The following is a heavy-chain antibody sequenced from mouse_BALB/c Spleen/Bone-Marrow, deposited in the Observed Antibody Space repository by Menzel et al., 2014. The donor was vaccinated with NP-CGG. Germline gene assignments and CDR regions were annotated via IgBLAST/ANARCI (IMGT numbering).Heavy chain of an antibody. D-gene: IGHD2-14*01. J-gene: IGHJ2*01. V-gene: IGHV2-4-1*01. Sequence: QVQLQQSGPGLVQPSQSLSITCTVSGFSLTSYDVHWVRQSPGKGLEWLGGIWSGGGTDYDAAFISRLNITKDNSKSQVFFKKNSLQADDTAIYFCAIKDYRYDYFDYWGQGTTLTVSS. CDR2: IWSGGGT. CDR1: GFSLTSYD. CDR3: AIKDYRYDYFDY.